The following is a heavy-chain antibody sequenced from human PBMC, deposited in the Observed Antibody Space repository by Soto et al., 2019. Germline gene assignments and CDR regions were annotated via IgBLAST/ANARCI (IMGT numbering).Heavy chain of an antibody. CDR3: AKGLGGSYPQ. J-gene: IGHJ4*01. D-gene: IGHD1-26*01. Sequence: SETLSLTCAVYGGSFNGYYWSWIRQPPGKGLEWIGEITQSGSTLYNPSLMNRVTISIDTSKNQFSLKMTSVTAADTSLYFCAKGLGGSYPQWGQGTLVTVSS. V-gene: IGHV4-34*01. CDR2: ITQSGST. CDR1: GGSFNGYY.